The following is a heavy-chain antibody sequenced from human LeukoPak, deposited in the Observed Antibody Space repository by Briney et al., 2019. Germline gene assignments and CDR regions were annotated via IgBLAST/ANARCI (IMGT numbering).Heavy chain of an antibody. D-gene: IGHD5-24*01. Sequence: PGRSLRLSCAASGLTFSSYAMHWVRQAPGKGLEWVAVISYDGSNKYYADSVKGRFTISRDNSKNTPYLQMNSLRAEDTAVYYCAREGWLQSYFDYWGQGTLVTVSS. CDR1: GLTFSSYA. CDR2: ISYDGSNK. J-gene: IGHJ4*02. V-gene: IGHV3-30-3*01. CDR3: AREGWLQSYFDY.